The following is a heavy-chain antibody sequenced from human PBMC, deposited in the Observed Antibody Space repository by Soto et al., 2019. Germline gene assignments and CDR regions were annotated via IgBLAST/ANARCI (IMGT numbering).Heavy chain of an antibody. CDR1: GSSINNYY. D-gene: IGHD5-12*01. CDR3: ARDPGYSGYDRAYYFDS. Sequence: SETLSLTCTVSGSSINNYYWSWIRQSPGKGLEWIGYIYCSESTNYNPSLKSRVTISIDASKNQFSLNLTSVTAADTAVYYCARDPGYSGYDRAYYFDSWGQGTRVTVS. V-gene: IGHV4-59*01. CDR2: IYCSEST. J-gene: IGHJ4*02.